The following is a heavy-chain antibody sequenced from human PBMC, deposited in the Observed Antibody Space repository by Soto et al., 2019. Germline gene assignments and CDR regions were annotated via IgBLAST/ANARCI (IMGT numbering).Heavy chain of an antibody. J-gene: IGHJ4*02. CDR3: TSFNWNHSNFDY. CDR1: GFNFRAYG. V-gene: IGHV3-48*01. Sequence: GLSLRLPCAASGFNFRAYGMHWVSKPPGKGLEWVSYISSTSSNIYYADSVKGRFTISRDNAKNSVYLQMNSLRAEDTSVYYSTSFNWNHSNFDYCGQGALVTVSS. D-gene: IGHD1-20*01. CDR2: ISSTSSNI.